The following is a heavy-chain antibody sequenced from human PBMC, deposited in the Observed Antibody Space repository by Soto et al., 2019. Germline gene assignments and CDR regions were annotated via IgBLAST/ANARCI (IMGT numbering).Heavy chain of an antibody. D-gene: IGHD6-6*01. Sequence: SETLSLTCTVSGGSISSSSYYWGWIRQPPGKGLEWIGSIYYSGSTYYNPSLKSRVTISVDTSKNQFSLKLSSVTAADTAVYYCARDYSSSSNWFDPWGQGTLVTVSS. CDR2: IYYSGST. V-gene: IGHV4-39*02. CDR1: GGSISSSSYY. J-gene: IGHJ5*02. CDR3: ARDYSSSSNWFDP.